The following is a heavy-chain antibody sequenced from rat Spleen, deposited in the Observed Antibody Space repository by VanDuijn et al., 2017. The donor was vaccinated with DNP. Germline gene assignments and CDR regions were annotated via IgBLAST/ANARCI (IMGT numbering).Heavy chain of an antibody. J-gene: IGHJ3*01. CDR1: GFTFNNYW. Sequence: EVQLVESGGGLVQPGRSLKLSCVASGFTFNNYWMNWIRQAPGKGLAWVASVTNTGGSVYYPGSVKGRFTISRDNAQNTLYLQMNSLRSEDTATYYCTRGPIYYSSSYIPDYWGQGTLVTVSS. V-gene: IGHV5-31*01. CDR3: TRGPIYYSSSYIPDY. CDR2: VTNTGGSV. D-gene: IGHD1-2*01.